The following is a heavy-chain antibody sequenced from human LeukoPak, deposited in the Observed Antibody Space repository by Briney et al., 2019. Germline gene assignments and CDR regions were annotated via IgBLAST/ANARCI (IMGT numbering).Heavy chain of an antibody. D-gene: IGHD6-19*01. V-gene: IGHV1-2*02. CDR2: INPNSGGT. J-gene: IGHJ4*02. CDR3: ARDPPAGYSSGWSFDY. Sequence: GASVKVSCKASGYTFTGYYMHWVRQAPGQGLEWMGWINPNSGGTNYARKFQGRVTMTRDTSISTAYMELSRLRSDDTAVYYCARDPPAGYSSGWSFDYWGQGTLVTVSS. CDR1: GYTFTGYY.